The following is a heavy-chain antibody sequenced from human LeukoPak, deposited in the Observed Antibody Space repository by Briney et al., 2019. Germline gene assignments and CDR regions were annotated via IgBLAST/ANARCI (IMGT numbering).Heavy chain of an antibody. Sequence: SETLSLTCTVSGGSISSYYWSWIRQPPGKGLEWIGYIYTSGSTNYNPSLKSRVTISVDTSKNQFSLKLSSVTAADTAVYYCARLGGSSSSVLDWGQGTLVTVSS. CDR3: ARLGGSSSSVLD. V-gene: IGHV4-4*09. J-gene: IGHJ4*02. D-gene: IGHD6-6*01. CDR1: GGSISSYY. CDR2: IYTSGST.